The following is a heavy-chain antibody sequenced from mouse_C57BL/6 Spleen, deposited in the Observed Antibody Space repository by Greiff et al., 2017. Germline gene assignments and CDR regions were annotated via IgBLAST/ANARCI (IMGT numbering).Heavy chain of an antibody. D-gene: IGHD2-4*01. J-gene: IGHJ4*01. V-gene: IGHV1-54*01. CDR2: INPGSGGT. Sequence: QVQLQQSGAELVRPGTSVKVSCKASGYAFTNYLIEWVKQRPGQGLEWIGVINPGSGGTTYNEKFKGKETLTADKSSSSAYMQLSSLTSEDSAVYFCARDYDEGYYARDYWGQGTSVTVSS. CDR3: ARDYDEGYYARDY. CDR1: GYAFTNYL.